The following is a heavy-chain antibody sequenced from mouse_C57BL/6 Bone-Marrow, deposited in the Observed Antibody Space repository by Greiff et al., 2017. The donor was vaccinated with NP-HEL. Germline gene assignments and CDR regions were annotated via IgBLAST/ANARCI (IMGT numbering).Heavy chain of an antibody. CDR2: ISSGGDYI. V-gene: IGHV5-9-1*02. D-gene: IGHD1-1*01. J-gene: IGHJ3*01. Sequence: EVKLVESGEGLVKPGGSLKLSCAASGFTFSSYAMSWVRQTPEKRLEWVAYISSGGDYIYYPDTVKGRFTISRDNARNTLYLQMSHLKSEDTAMYYCTREDYGSTPAFACWGTGTLVTVSA. CDR1: GFTFSSYA. CDR3: TREDYGSTPAFAC.